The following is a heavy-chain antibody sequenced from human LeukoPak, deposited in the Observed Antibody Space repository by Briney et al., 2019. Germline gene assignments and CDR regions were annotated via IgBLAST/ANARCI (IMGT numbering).Heavy chain of an antibody. D-gene: IGHD1-26*01. V-gene: IGHV3-21*01. CDR3: ARDVGASAPDAFDI. CDR1: GFNFSSHS. Sequence: GGSPRLSCAASGFNFSSHSMNWVRQAPGKGLEWVSSISSSSNYIYYADSVKGRFTISRDNAKNSLYVQMNSLRVEDTDVYYCARDVGASAPDAFDIWGQGTMVTVSS. J-gene: IGHJ3*02. CDR2: ISSSSNYI.